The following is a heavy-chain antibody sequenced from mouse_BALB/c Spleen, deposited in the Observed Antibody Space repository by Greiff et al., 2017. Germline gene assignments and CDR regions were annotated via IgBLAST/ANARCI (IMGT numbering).Heavy chain of an antibody. CDR3: ARDGYDGFDY. CDR1: GYAFSSSW. V-gene: IGHV1-82*01. CDR2: IYPGDGDT. J-gene: IGHJ2*01. Sequence: QVQLQQSGPELVKPGASVKISCKASGYAFSSSWMNWVKQRPGQGLEWIGRIYPGDGDTNYNGKFKGKATLTADKSSSTAYMQLSSLTSVDSAVYFCARDGYDGFDYWGQGTTLTVSS. D-gene: IGHD2-2*01.